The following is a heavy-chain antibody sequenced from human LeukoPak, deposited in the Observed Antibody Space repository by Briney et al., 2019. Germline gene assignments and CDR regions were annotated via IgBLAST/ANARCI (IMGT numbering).Heavy chain of an antibody. V-gene: IGHV1-69*06. CDR3: ASSSHQGVDFPWYFDL. D-gene: IGHD3-3*01. Sequence: ASVKVSCKASGGTFSSYAISWVRQAPGQGLERMGGIIPIFGTANYAQKFQGRVTITADKSTSTAYMELSSLRSEDTAVYYCASSSHQGVDFPWYFDLWGRGTLVTVSS. CDR1: GGTFSSYA. J-gene: IGHJ2*01. CDR2: IIPIFGTA.